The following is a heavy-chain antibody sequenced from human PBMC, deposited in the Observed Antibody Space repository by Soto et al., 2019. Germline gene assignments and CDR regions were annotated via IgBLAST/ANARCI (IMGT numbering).Heavy chain of an antibody. D-gene: IGHD3-22*01. CDR2: VSGSGGRV. V-gene: IGHV3-23*01. CDR3: AMTRLYDTGTNDYHRDALDI. Sequence: EVQLLESGGGMVEPRGSLKLSCVASGFSFGTYVMNWVRQAPGKGLEWVSGVSGSGGRVYSADSVKGRFTMSRDNSRNTLYLQMNSLRAEDTAIYYCAMTRLYDTGTNDYHRDALDIWGQGTQVTVSS. J-gene: IGHJ3*02. CDR1: GFSFGTYV.